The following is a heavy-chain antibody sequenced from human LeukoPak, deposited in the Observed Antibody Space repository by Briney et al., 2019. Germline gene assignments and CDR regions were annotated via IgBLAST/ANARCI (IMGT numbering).Heavy chain of an antibody. CDR2: IKQDGSEK. J-gene: IGHJ4*02. Sequence: GGSLRLSCAASGFTLSSYGMSWVRRAPGKGLEWVANIKQDGSEKNYVDSVKGRFTISRDNAKNSLYLQMNNLRVEDTAMYYCAGGTGFIIKDWGQGTLVTVSS. D-gene: IGHD3-9*01. CDR1: GFTLSSYG. V-gene: IGHV3-7*03. CDR3: AGGTGFIIKD.